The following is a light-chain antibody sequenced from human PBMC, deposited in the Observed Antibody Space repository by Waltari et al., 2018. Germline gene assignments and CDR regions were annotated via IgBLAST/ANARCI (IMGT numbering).Light chain of an antibody. CDR2: GAS. J-gene: IGKJ1*01. Sequence: SNRARKRFSHSYLACYQQKPGQAPRVLRHGASNRATGIPDRFSGSGAGTDFTLTISRLEPEDFAVYYCQQYGSSPWTFGQGTKVEIK. CDR3: QQYGSSPWT. CDR1: KRFSHSY. V-gene: IGKV3-20*01.